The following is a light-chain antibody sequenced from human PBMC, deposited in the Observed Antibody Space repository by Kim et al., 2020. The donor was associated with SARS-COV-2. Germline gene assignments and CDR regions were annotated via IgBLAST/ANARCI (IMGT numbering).Light chain of an antibody. CDR3: AAWDDSLSGPV. V-gene: IGLV1-47*01. CDR1: DSNIATNY. CDR2: RNS. Sequence: GQAVTFPGSGGDSNIATNYVTGYHQLPRTAPKLLIYRNSQRPSGVPDRFSGSKSGTSASLAISGLRSEDEADYYCAAWDDSLSGPVFGGGTQLTVL. J-gene: IGLJ3*02.